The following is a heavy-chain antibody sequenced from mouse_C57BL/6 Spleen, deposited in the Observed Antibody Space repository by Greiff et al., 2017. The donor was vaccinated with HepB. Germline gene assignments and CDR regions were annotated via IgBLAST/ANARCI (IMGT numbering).Heavy chain of an antibody. J-gene: IGHJ4*01. CDR1: GFSFNTYA. Sequence: EVKVEESGGGLVQPKGSLKLSCAASGFSFNTYAMNWVRQAPGKGLEWVARIRSKSNNYATYYADSVKDRFTISRDDSESMLYLQMNNLKTEDTAMYYCVRQEGFYYAMDYWGQGTSVTVSS. CDR2: IRSKSNNYAT. CDR3: VRQEGFYYAMDY. V-gene: IGHV10-1*01.